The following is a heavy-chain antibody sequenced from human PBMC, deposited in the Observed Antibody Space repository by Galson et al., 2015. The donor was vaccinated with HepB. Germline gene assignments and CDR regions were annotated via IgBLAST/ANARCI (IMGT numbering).Heavy chain of an antibody. Sequence: SETLSLTCAVSGASIRTTTDYWGWIRQPPGKGLEWVGSIYYSGSTYYNPSLRSRVTIFVDTSKNQFSLNISSVTAADTAVYYCARHDDAILILNWLDPWGQGTLVTVSS. CDR1: GASIRTTTDY. V-gene: IGHV4-39*01. CDR2: IYYSGST. D-gene: IGHD3-9*01. CDR3: ARHDDAILILNWLDP. J-gene: IGHJ5*02.